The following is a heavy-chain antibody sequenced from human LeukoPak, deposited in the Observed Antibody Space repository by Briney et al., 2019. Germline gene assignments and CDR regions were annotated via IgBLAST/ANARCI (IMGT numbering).Heavy chain of an antibody. V-gene: IGHV4-39*07. D-gene: IGHD4-17*01. CDR2: INHSGST. J-gene: IGHJ4*02. CDR1: GGSISSSSYY. Sequence: SETLSLTCTVSGGSISSSSYYWSWIRQPPGKGLEWIGEINHSGSTNYNPSLKSRVTISVDTSKNQFSLKLSSVTAADTAVYYCARAALGYGDFGFDYWGQGTLVTVSS. CDR3: ARAALGYGDFGFDY.